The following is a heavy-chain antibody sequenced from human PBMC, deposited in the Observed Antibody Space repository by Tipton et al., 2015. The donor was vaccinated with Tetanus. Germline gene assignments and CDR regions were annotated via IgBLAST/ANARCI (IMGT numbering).Heavy chain of an antibody. D-gene: IGHD5/OR15-5a*01. CDR3: ARESTYYYGMDV. V-gene: IGHV3-53*01. CDR1: GFTVSSNY. J-gene: IGHJ6*02. CDR2: IYSGGST. Sequence: SLRLSCAASGFTVSSNYMSWVRQAPGKGLEWVSVIYSGGSTYYADSVKGRFTISRDNSKNTLYLQMNSLRAEDTAVYYCARESTYYYGMDVWGQGTTVTVSS.